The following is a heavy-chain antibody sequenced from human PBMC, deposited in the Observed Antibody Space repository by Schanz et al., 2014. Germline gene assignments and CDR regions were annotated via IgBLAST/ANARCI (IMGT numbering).Heavy chain of an antibody. D-gene: IGHD2-8*01. CDR1: GFNFYTSA. J-gene: IGHJ5*01. CDR2: ISARGEVS. CDR3: AKWEDIVPEPEPMRGWFDS. V-gene: IGHV3-23*04. Sequence: EVRLVESGGGLVQPGGSLRLSCVASGFNFYTSAMTWVRQAPGKGLEWVSVISARGEVSKYSDSVKGRFIVSRDNSRATLFLQMDSLRAADTAFYSCAKWEDIVPEPEPMRGWFDSWGQGILVTVSS.